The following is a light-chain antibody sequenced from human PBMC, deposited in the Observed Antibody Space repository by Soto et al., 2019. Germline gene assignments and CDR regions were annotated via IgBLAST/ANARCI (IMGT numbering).Light chain of an antibody. J-gene: IGKJ1*01. Sequence: EIVLTQSPGTLSLSPGERATLSCRASQSVTTNYLAWYQQKPGQAPRLLMYGASSRATGIPDRFSGSGSGTNFTLTISRLEPEDFAIYCCQQYGSSPWTFGQGTKVEIK. V-gene: IGKV3-20*01. CDR1: QSVTTNY. CDR2: GAS. CDR3: QQYGSSPWT.